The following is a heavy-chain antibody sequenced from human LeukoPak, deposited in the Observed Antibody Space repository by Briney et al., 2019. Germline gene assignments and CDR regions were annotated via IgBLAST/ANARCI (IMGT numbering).Heavy chain of an antibody. CDR1: GYTFTSYD. CDR3: ACLYSNYYYYGMDV. Sequence: ASVKVSYKASGYTFTSYDINWVRQATGQGLEWMGWMNPSSGNTGYAQKFQGRVTMTRNTSISTAYMELSSLRSEDTAVYYCACLYSNYYYYGMDVWGQGTTVTVSS. CDR2: MNPSSGNT. J-gene: IGHJ6*02. D-gene: IGHD4-11*01. V-gene: IGHV1-8*01.